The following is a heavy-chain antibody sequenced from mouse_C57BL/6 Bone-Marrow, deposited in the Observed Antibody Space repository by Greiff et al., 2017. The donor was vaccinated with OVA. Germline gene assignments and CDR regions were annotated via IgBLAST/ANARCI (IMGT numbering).Heavy chain of an antibody. Sequence: QVQLKQPGAELVMPGASVKLSCTASGYTFTSYWMPWVKQRPGQGLEWIGEINPSDSYTNYTQKFKGKSTFTVDKSSSTAYMQLSRLTSEDSAVYYCAKDLSNYVGYYAMDYWGQGTAVTVSA. CDR1: GYTFTSYW. CDR2: INPSDSYT. CDR3: AKDLSNYVGYYAMDY. J-gene: IGHJ4*01. V-gene: IGHV1-69*01. D-gene: IGHD2-5*01.